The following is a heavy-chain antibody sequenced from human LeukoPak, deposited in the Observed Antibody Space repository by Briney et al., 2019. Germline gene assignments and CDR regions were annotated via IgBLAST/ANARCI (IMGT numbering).Heavy chain of an antibody. Sequence: SETLSLTCTVSGGSIRSYYWIWIRQPPGKGLEWIGYIHYTGSTNYNPSLKSRVTISVDTSKNQFSLQLSSVTATDTAVYFCARHSSSWYPDYWGQGTLVTVSS. D-gene: IGHD6-13*01. J-gene: IGHJ4*02. CDR1: GGSIRSYY. CDR3: ARHSSSWYPDY. V-gene: IGHV4-59*08. CDR2: IHYTGST.